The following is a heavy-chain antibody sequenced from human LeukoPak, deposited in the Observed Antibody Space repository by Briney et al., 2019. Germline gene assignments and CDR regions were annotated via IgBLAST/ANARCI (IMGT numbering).Heavy chain of an antibody. CDR2: INPNSGGT. D-gene: IGHD1-26*01. CDR3: ARDWDPAHLHTPLDY. V-gene: IGHV1-2*02. J-gene: IGHJ4*02. CDR1: GYTFTSYG. Sequence: ASVKVSCKASGYTFTSYGISWVRQAPGQGLEWMGWINPNSGGTNYAQKFQGRVTMTRDTSISTAYMELSRLRSDDTAVYYCARDWDPAHLHTPLDYWGQGTLVTVSS.